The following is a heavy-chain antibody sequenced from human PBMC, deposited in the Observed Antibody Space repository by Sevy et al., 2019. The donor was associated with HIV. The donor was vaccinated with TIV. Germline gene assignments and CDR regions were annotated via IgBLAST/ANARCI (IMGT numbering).Heavy chain of an antibody. V-gene: IGHV4-4*07. CDR3: ARGQGYGEDVKYYFDY. CDR2: IYTSGST. J-gene: IGHJ4*02. Sequence: SETLSLTCTVSGGSISSYYWSWIRQPAGKGLEWIGRIYTSGSTNYNPSLKSRVTMSVDTSKNQFSLKLSSVTAADTAVYYCARGQGYGEDVKYYFDYRGQGTLVTVSS. D-gene: IGHD4-17*01. CDR1: GGSISSYY.